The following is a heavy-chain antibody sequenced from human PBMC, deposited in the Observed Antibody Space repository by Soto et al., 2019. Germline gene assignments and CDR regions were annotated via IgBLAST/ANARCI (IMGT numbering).Heavy chain of an antibody. CDR1: RGRFNSHS. V-gene: IGHV1-69*13. CDR3: ASNPQNTAAAGPYYYYYDMNV. J-gene: IGHJ6*02. Sequence: GFSVKVSCKDCRGRFNSHSSCFLRHDPGHGMEWTGGIIPIFGTANYAQKFQGRVTIIADESTSTAYMELSSLRSEDTAVYYCASNPQNTAAAGPYYYYYDMNVWGQGTAVTVSS. D-gene: IGHD6-13*01. CDR2: IIPIFGTA.